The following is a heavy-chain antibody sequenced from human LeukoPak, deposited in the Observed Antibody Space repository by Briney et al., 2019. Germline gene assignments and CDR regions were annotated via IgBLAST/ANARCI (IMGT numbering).Heavy chain of an antibody. CDR1: RFTFGNYW. D-gene: IGHD3-22*01. Sequence: PGGSLRLSCAASRFTFGNYWMNWVRQAPGKGLEWVANIKQDGSAKYYLDSVKGRFTISRDNAKNSLHLEMNSLRAEDAAIYYCARDSEDFDSGAYYDALDIWGQGTMVTVSS. J-gene: IGHJ3*02. V-gene: IGHV3-7*01. CDR2: IKQDGSAK. CDR3: ARDSEDFDSGAYYDALDI.